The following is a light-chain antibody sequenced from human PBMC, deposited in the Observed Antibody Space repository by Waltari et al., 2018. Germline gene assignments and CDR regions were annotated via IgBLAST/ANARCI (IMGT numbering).Light chain of an antibody. V-gene: IGKV3-11*01. CDR3: QQCNNSPPT. Sequence: ELVLTQSPATLSLSPGEGATLSCRASQSVSSQVVWYQQKRGQAPRLLIYDASNRATGIPARFSGSGSGTDFTLTISSLEPEDFAVYYCQQCNNSPPTFGQGTKVEIK. CDR2: DAS. J-gene: IGKJ1*01. CDR1: QSVSSQ.